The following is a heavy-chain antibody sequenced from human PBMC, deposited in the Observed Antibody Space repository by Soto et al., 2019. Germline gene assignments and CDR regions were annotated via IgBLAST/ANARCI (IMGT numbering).Heavy chain of an antibody. V-gene: IGHV3-7*05. CDR2: INLDGSEK. CDR1: GFTFRTYW. Sequence: EVQLVESGGGLVQPGGSLRLSCAASGFTFRTYWLSWVRQVPGKGLEWVANINLDGSEKNYVDSLKGRFTICRDNARNSLYLQLSSLRAEDTALHYCARDGSTSWYSSDYHSMDVWGQGTTVTVSS. CDR3: ARDGSTSWYSSDYHSMDV. J-gene: IGHJ6*02. D-gene: IGHD6-13*01.